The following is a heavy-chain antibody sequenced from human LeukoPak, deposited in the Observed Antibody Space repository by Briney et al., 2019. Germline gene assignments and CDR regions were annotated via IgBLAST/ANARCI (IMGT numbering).Heavy chain of an antibody. Sequence: PSETLSLTCTVSGGSVSSGSYYWSWIRQPPGQGLEWIGYIYYSGSTNYNPSLKSRVTISVDTSKNQFSLKLSSVTAADTAVYYCAREAQYDFWSGYYCFDYWGQGTLVTVSS. CDR2: IYYSGST. D-gene: IGHD3-3*01. V-gene: IGHV4-61*01. CDR1: GGSVSSGSYY. CDR3: AREAQYDFWSGYYCFDY. J-gene: IGHJ4*02.